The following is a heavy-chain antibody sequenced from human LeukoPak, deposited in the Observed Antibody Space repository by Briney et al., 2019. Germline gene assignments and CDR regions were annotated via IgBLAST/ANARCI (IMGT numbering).Heavy chain of an antibody. Sequence: SETLSLTCTVSGGSISSSSYYWGWIRQPPGKGLEWIGSIYYSGSTNYNPSLKSRVTISVDTSKNQFSLKLSSVTAADTAVYYCARHYWGSGSHLDYWGQGTLVTVSS. CDR3: ARHYWGSGSHLDY. J-gene: IGHJ4*02. D-gene: IGHD3-10*01. CDR1: GGSISSSSYY. CDR2: IYYSGST. V-gene: IGHV4-39*01.